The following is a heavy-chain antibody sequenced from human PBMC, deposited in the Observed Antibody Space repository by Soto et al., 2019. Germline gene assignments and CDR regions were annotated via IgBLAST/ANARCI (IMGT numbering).Heavy chain of an antibody. J-gene: IGHJ4*02. CDR2: ISGSGGST. CDR3: AKDSFSGDYVGWDY. V-gene: IGHV3-23*01. D-gene: IGHD4-17*01. Sequence: EVQLLESGGGLVQPGGSLRLSCAASGFTFSSYAMSWVRQAPGKGLEWVSAISGSGGSTYYADSVKGRFTISRDKSKNTLYLQMNSLRAEDTAVYYCAKDSFSGDYVGWDYWGQGTLVTVSS. CDR1: GFTFSSYA.